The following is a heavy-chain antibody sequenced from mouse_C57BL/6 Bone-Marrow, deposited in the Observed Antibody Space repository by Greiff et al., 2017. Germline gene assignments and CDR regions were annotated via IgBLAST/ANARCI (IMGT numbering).Heavy chain of an antibody. CDR3: AREGQLRYYFDY. V-gene: IGHV5-4*01. J-gene: IGHJ2*01. CDR1: GFTFSSSA. D-gene: IGHD3-2*02. CDR2: ISDGGSYT. Sequence: EVQLVESGGGLVKPGGSLKLSCAASGFTFSSSAMSWVRQTPEKRLEWVATISDGGSYTYYPDNVKGRFTISRDNAKNNLYLQMSHLKSEDTAMYYCAREGQLRYYFDYWGQGTTLTVSS.